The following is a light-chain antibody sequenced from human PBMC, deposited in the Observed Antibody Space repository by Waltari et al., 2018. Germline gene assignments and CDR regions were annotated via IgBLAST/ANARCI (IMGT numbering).Light chain of an antibody. J-gene: IGLJ2*01. CDR2: NVR. V-gene: IGLV2-14*03. CDR3: SPLTTGSTGL. Sequence: WYQQHPGRAPLLINRNVRDKPSGVPHRFSGSKSGNTASLTISSLRSEDDSLYFCSPLTTGSTGLFGGGTKLTVL.